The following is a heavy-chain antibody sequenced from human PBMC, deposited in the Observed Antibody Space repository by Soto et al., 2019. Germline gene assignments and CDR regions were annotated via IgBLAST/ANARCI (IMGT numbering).Heavy chain of an antibody. Sequence: PSETLSLTCTVSGGSSSSGAYYWTWIRQHPGQGLEWIGYIYFSGSTYYSPSLKSRITISVDTSRNQFSLKLSSVTAADTAVYYCARYYDSSGYFDYWGQGTLVTVSS. CDR2: IYFSGST. D-gene: IGHD3-22*01. CDR3: ARYYDSSGYFDY. J-gene: IGHJ4*02. V-gene: IGHV4-31*03. CDR1: GGSSSSGAYY.